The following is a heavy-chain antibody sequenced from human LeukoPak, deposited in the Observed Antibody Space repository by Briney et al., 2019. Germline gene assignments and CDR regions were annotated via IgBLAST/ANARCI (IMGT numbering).Heavy chain of an antibody. Sequence: ASVTVSCKASGGTFSSYAISWVRQAPGQGLEWIGVIIPIFGTANYAQKFQGRVTITADESTSTAYMELSSLRSEDTAVYYCARVETVTNWFDPWGQGTLVTVSS. CDR2: IIPIFGTA. V-gene: IGHV1-69*13. CDR1: GGTFSSYA. J-gene: IGHJ5*02. CDR3: ARVETVTNWFDP. D-gene: IGHD4-11*01.